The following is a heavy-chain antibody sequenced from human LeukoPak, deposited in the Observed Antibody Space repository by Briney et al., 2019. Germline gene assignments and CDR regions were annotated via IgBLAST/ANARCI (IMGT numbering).Heavy chain of an antibody. CDR1: GGTFSSYA. CDR2: IIPILSIA. Sequence: ASVKVSCKASGGTFSSYAISWVRQAPGQGLEWMGRIIPILSIANYAQKFQGRVTITADKSTSTSYMELSSLRSEDTAVYYCARVSDYYDSSGYLDYWGQGTLVTVSS. J-gene: IGHJ4*02. CDR3: ARVSDYYDSSGYLDY. D-gene: IGHD3-22*01. V-gene: IGHV1-69*04.